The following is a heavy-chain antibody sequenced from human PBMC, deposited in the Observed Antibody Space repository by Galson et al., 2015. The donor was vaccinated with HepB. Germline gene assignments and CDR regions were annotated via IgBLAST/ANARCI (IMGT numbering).Heavy chain of an antibody. CDR3: ARGRFGTSSFYYFDY. D-gene: IGHD6-6*01. CDR2: IKNDGSEK. CDR1: GFTFSNYW. J-gene: IGHJ4*02. V-gene: IGHV3-7*04. Sequence: LRLSCAASGFTFSNYWMTWVRQAPGKGLEWVANIKNDGSEKYYGDSVRGRFTISRDDAKKSLYLQMNSLGADDTAVYYCARGRFGTSSFYYFDYWGQGSVVAVSS.